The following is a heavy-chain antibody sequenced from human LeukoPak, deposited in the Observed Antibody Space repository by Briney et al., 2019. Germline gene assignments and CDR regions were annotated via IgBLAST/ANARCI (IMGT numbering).Heavy chain of an antibody. D-gene: IGHD3-10*01. CDR3: AGDMVRGVILRRVLEY. CDR2: INPNSGGT. J-gene: IGHJ4*02. Sequence: ASVKVSCKASGYTVTGYHMHWVRQAPGQGLEWMGWINPNSGGTNYAQKFQGRVTMTRDTSINTAYKELSRLRSDDTAVYYCAGDMVRGVILRRVLEYWGQGTLVTVSS. V-gene: IGHV1-2*02. CDR1: GYTVTGYH.